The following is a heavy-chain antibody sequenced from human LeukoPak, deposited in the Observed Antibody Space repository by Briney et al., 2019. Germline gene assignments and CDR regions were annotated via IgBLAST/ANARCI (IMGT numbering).Heavy chain of an antibody. D-gene: IGHD3-16*02. CDR3: ARPITFGGVIAPFDY. V-gene: IGHV4-4*09. J-gene: IGHJ4*02. CDR1: GGSFTSYY. Sequence: SETLSLTCSVSGGSFTSYYWSWIRQPPGRGLEVIGCIKASANTHYNPSLKSRVTMSVDTSKNQFSLKLSSVTAADTAVYYCARPITFGGVIAPFDYWGQGTLVTVSS. CDR2: IKASANT.